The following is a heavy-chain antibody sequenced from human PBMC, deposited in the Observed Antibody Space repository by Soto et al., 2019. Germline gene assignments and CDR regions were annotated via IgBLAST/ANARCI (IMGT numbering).Heavy chain of an antibody. J-gene: IGHJ6*02. Sequence: SCKASGFTFSSYWMHWVRQAPGKGLVWVSRINSDGSSTSYADSVKGRFTISRDNAKNTLYLQMNSLRAEDTAVYYCARDVRYCSGGSCYFISYYGMDVWGQGTTVTVSS. D-gene: IGHD2-15*01. CDR1: GFTFSSYW. CDR3: ARDVRYCSGGSCYFISYYGMDV. CDR2: INSDGSST. V-gene: IGHV3-74*01.